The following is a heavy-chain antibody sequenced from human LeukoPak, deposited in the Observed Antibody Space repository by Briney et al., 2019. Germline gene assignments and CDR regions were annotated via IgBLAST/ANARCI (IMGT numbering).Heavy chain of an antibody. Sequence: SETLSLTCAVYGGSFSGYYWSWIRQPPGKGLEWIGEINHSGSTNYNPSLKSRVTISVDTSKKQVSLKLSSVTAADTAVYYCALTVASDPRGFDYWGQGTLVTVSS. CDR2: INHSGST. D-gene: IGHD3-3*02. J-gene: IGHJ4*02. CDR3: ALTVASDPRGFDY. CDR1: GGSFSGYY. V-gene: IGHV4-34*01.